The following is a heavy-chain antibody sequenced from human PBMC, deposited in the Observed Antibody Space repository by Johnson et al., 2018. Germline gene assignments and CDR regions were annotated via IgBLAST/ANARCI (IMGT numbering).Heavy chain of an antibody. CDR3: STEWDETRGVVGVH. CDR1: GFTFNNAW. V-gene: IGHV3-15*01. Sequence: VQLVESGGGLVKPGGSLRLSCVASGFTFNNAWMGWVRQPPGKGLEWVGRITSNTDGGTTDYTTPLKGSLRILRDDSRNTLYPQMNSLTAEDTAMYYCSTEWDETRGVVGVHWGQGALVTVSS. CDR2: ITSNTDGGTT. D-gene: IGHD3-10*01. J-gene: IGHJ4*02.